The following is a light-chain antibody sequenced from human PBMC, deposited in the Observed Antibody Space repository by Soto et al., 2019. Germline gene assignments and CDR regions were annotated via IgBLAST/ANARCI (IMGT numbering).Light chain of an antibody. CDR2: GAS. V-gene: IGKV3-20*01. J-gene: IGKJ1*01. CDR3: QHYGSTPLT. Sequence: EIVLTQSPGTLSLSPGERATLSCRASQSVSSSYLAWYQQKPGQAPRLLIYGASSRATGIPDRFSGSGSGTDFTLTIIRLEPEDFAVYYCQHYGSTPLTFGQGTKVEIK. CDR1: QSVSSSY.